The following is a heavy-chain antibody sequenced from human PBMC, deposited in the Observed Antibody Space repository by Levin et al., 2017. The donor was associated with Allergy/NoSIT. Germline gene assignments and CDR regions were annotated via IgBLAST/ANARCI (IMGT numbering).Heavy chain of an antibody. J-gene: IGHJ4*02. CDR2: ISGRGGST. D-gene: IGHD2-15*01. CDR1: GFTFSSYA. CDR3: AKVRVGIVLVVAATFYFDY. Sequence: GESLKISCAASGFTFSSYAMSWVRQAPGKGLEWVSAISGRGGSTYYADSVKGRFTISRDNSKNTLYLQMNSLRAEDTAVYYCAKVRVGIVLVVAATFYFDYWGQGTLVTVSS. V-gene: IGHV3-23*01.